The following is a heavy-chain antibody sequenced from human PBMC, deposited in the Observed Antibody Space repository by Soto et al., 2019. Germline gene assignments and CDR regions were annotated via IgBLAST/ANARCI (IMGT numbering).Heavy chain of an antibody. J-gene: IGHJ4*02. Sequence: QVQLQQWGAGLLKPSETLSLTCAVFGSSFNDYYWSWIRQPPGKGLEWIGEVSHSGSATYNPSLKSRVTMSVDTSKKQFSLKLSSVTAADTAVYYCARGLLIRHCGQGTPVIVSS. CDR1: GSSFNDYY. CDR2: VSHSGSA. CDR3: ARGLLIRH. V-gene: IGHV4-34*01.